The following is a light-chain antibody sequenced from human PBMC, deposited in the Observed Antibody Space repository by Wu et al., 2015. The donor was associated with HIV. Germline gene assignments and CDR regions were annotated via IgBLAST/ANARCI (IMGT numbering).Light chain of an antibody. V-gene: IGKV3-20*01. J-gene: IGKJ1*01. CDR1: QSVSSSY. CDR2: GTS. CDR3: HQYGSSPWG. Sequence: EIVLTQFPVTLSLSPGERATLSCRASQSVSSSYLAWYQQKPGQAPRLLIYGTSSRATGIPDRFSGSGSGTHFTLTISRLEPEDFAVYYCHQYGSSPWGFGQGTRVEIK.